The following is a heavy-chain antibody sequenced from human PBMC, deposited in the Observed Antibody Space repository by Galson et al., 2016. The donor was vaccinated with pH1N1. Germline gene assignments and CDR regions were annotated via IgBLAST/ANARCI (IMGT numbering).Heavy chain of an antibody. CDR2: IIPTFGTP. J-gene: IGHJ4*02. CDR3: ARSHKYFDTSGFQN. CDR1: GGTFSAYA. V-gene: IGHV1-69*13. Sequence: SVKVSCKASGGTFSAYAINWVRQAPGQGLEWIEGIIPTFGTPTSAQKFPGRVTITADASSTTHYMELSSLRSEDTAIYYCARSHKYFDTSGFQNWGQGTLVTVSS. D-gene: IGHD3-22*01.